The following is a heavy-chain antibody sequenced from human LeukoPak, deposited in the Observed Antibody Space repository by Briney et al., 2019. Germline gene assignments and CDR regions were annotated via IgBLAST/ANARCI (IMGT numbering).Heavy chain of an antibody. CDR2: IRSKANTYAT. D-gene: IGHD3-10*01. V-gene: IGHV3-73*01. Sequence: GGSLKLSCAASGFIFSGSAMHWVRQASGKGLEWVGRIRSKANTYATAYAASVKGRFTISRDNSKNTLYLQMNSLRAEDTAVYYCARDLWFGEYNWFDPWGQGTLVTVSS. CDR1: GFIFSGSA. CDR3: ARDLWFGEYNWFDP. J-gene: IGHJ5*02.